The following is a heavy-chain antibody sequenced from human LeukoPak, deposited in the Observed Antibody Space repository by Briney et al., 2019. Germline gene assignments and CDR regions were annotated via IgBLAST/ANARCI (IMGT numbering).Heavy chain of an antibody. Sequence: PGGSLRLSCAASGFTFSTYTMKWVRQAPGKGMEWVSSVTRSSHYIYYADSVKGRSTISRDNSKNTLYLQMNSLRAEDTAVYYCAKGVQLWSGAFDIWGQGTMVTVSS. CDR3: AKGVQLWSGAFDI. CDR2: VTRSSHYI. J-gene: IGHJ3*02. D-gene: IGHD5-18*01. CDR1: GFTFSTYT. V-gene: IGHV3-21*04.